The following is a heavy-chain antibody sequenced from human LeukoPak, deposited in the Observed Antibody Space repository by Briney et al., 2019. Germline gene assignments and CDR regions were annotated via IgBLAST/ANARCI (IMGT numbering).Heavy chain of an antibody. Sequence: PGGSLRLSCTTSGFTFTNYAMTWVRQAPGKGLEWVSIISSGGSTFYADSVRGRFTISRDSSKNTLYLQMNSLRAEDTAVYYCAKDRSIALSGTPYYFDYWGQGTLVTVSS. CDR2: ISSGGST. CDR3: AKDRSIALSGTPYYFDY. V-gene: IGHV3-23*01. CDR1: GFTFTNYA. D-gene: IGHD6-13*01. J-gene: IGHJ4*02.